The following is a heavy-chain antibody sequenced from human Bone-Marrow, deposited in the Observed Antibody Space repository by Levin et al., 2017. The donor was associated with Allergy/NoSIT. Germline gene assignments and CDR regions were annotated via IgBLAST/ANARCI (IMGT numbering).Heavy chain of an antibody. Sequence: LSLTCAASGFTFRNAWMAWVRQAPGKGLEWVGRIKSKTGGGTTDYAAPVKGRFTISRDDSKNTLYLQMNSLKTEDTAVYYCVLYTSGYFPYWGQGTLVTVSS. V-gene: IGHV3-15*01. CDR2: IKSKTGGGTT. CDR3: VLYTSGYFPY. J-gene: IGHJ4*02. D-gene: IGHD5-18*01. CDR1: GFTFRNAW.